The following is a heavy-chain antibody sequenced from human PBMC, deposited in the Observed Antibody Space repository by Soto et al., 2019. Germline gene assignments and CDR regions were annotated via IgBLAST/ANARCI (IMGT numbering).Heavy chain of an antibody. V-gene: IGHV3-23*01. CDR2: ISGSGGST. J-gene: IGHJ4*02. D-gene: IGHD2-2*01. Sequence: GGSLRLSCAASGFTFSSYAMSWVRQAPGKGLEWVSAISGSGGSTYYADSVKGRFTISRDNSKNTLYLQMNSLRAEDTAVYYCAKDRPHIVVVPAAMYNRNFDYWGQGTLVTVSS. CDR3: AKDRPHIVVVPAAMYNRNFDY. CDR1: GFTFSSYA.